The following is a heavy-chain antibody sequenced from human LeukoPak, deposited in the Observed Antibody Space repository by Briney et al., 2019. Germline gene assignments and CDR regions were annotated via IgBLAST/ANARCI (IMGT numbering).Heavy chain of an antibody. CDR3: VGDSGMDYYDSSGYYYVLLRN. V-gene: IGHV1-2*02. J-gene: IGHJ4*02. CDR2: INPNSSGT. CDR1: GYTFTGYY. Sequence: ASVTVSCKASGYTFTGYYMHWVRQAPGQGLEWMGWINPNSSGTNYTQKFQGRVTMTRDTSISTAYMELSRLRSDDTTVYYCVGDSGMDYYDSSGYYYVLLRNWGQGTLITVSS. D-gene: IGHD3-22*01.